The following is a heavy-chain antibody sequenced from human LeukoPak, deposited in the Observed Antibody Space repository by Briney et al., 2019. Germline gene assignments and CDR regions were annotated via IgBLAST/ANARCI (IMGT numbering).Heavy chain of an antibody. D-gene: IGHD2-2*02. V-gene: IGHV3-21*01. J-gene: IGHJ4*02. CDR3: ARDLSNVGVVVPAAIEKEYYFDY. CDR1: GFTFSSYS. CDR2: ISSSSSYI. Sequence: PGGSLRLSCAASGFTFSSYSMNWVRQAPGKGLEWVSSISSSSSYIYYADSVKGRFTISRDSAKNSLYLQMNSLRAEDTAVYYCARDLSNVGVVVPAAIEKEYYFDYWGQGTLVTVSS.